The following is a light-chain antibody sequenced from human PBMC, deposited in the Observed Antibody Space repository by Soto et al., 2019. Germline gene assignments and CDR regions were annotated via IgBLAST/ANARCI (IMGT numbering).Light chain of an antibody. CDR1: QSISSW. CDR2: KAS. J-gene: IGKJ2*01. Sequence: DIQMTQSPSTLSASVGDRVTITCRASQSISSWLAWYQQKPGKAPKLLIYKASSLESGVPSRFSGSGSGTEFTLTISSLQPDDFATYYCQQYNSYPLPFSQGTKLEIK. V-gene: IGKV1-5*03. CDR3: QQYNSYPLP.